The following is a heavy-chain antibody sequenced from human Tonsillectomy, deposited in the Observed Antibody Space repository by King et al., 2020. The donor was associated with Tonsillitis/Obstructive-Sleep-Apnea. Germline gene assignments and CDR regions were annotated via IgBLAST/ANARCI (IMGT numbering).Heavy chain of an antibody. CDR3: ERERRVSAYAFDI. V-gene: IGHV3-53*01. CDR2: IYSGGST. Sequence: VQLVESGGGLIQPGGSLRLSCAASGFTVSSNYMSWVRQAPGKGLEWVAVIYSGGSTYYADSVRGRFTISRDNSKNTLYLQMNSLRAEDTAVYYCERERRVSAYAFDIWGQGTMVTGSS. CDR1: GFTVSSNY. D-gene: IGHD2-8*01. J-gene: IGHJ3*02.